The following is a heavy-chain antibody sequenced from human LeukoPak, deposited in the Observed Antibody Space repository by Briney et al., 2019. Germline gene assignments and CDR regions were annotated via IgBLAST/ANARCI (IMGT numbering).Heavy chain of an antibody. J-gene: IGHJ4*02. V-gene: IGHV4-39*01. CDR1: GGSISSSSYY. CDR2: IYYSGST. D-gene: IGHD6-13*01. Sequence: SETLSPTCTVSGGSISSSSYYWGWIRQPPGKGLEWIGSIYYSGSTYYNPSLKSRVTISVDTSKNQFSLKLSSVTAADTAVYYCATSSSWTTFDYWGQGTLVTVSS. CDR3: ATSSSWTTFDY.